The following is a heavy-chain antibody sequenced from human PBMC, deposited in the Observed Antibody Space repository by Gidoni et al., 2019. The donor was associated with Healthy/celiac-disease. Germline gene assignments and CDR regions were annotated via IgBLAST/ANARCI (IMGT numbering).Heavy chain of an antibody. CDR3: AREDVLRYFDWLRAVRQTVNWFDP. J-gene: IGHJ5*02. CDR2: INSDGSST. D-gene: IGHD3-9*01. V-gene: IGHV3-74*01. CDR1: GFTFSSSW. Sequence: EVQLVESGGGLVQPGGSLRLSCSASGFTFSSSWMPWVRQAPGKGLVWVSRINSDGSSTSYADSVKGRFTISRDNAKNTLYLQMNSLRAEDTAVYYCAREDVLRYFDWLRAVRQTVNWFDPWGQGTLVTVSS.